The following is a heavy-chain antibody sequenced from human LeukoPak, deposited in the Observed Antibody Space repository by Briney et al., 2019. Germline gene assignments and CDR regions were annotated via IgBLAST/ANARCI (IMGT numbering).Heavy chain of an antibody. J-gene: IGHJ4*02. D-gene: IGHD4-17*01. Sequence: VHLGGSLRLSCAASGFTFSNYAMTWVRQAPGKGPEWVSGISGRGDNTYYADSVKGRFTISRDNSRNTMYLQMNSLRVDDTAVYYCTGRRDYGDYELFRDWGQGTPVIVSS. CDR3: TGRRDYGDYELFRD. CDR1: GFTFSNYA. V-gene: IGHV3-23*01. CDR2: ISGRGDNT.